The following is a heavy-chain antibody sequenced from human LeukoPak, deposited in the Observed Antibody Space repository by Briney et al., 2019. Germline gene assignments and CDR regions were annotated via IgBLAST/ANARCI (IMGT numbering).Heavy chain of an antibody. D-gene: IGHD3-3*01. V-gene: IGHV4-31*02. CDR2: RGST. CDR3: ARGLYDFWSGYSNWFDP. Sequence: RGSTYYNPSLKSRVTISVDTSKNQFSLKLSSVTAADTAVYYCARGLYDFWSGYSNWFDPWGQGTLVTVSS. J-gene: IGHJ5*02.